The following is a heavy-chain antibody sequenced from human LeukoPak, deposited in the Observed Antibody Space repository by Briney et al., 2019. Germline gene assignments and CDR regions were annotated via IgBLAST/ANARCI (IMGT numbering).Heavy chain of an antibody. V-gene: IGHV4-4*07. CDR2: LSTSGST. CDR1: GGSISNYY. J-gene: IGHJ3*02. CDR3: ARDRSGSSGYYSAVDI. D-gene: IGHD3-22*01. Sequence: PSETPSLTCTVSGGSISNYYWSWIRQPAGKGLEWIGRLSTSGSTNYNPSLQSRVNMSVDTSKNQFSLKLSSLTAADTAVYYCARDRSGSSGYYSAVDIWGRGTMVTVSS.